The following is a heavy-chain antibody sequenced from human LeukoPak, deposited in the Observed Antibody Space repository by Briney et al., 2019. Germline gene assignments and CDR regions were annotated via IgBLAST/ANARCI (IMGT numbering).Heavy chain of an antibody. CDR2: VSSASSHV. V-gene: IGHV3-21*01. CDR3: ARDLMRFLEWVN. Sequence: GESLRLSCVASGFSFSTYAMNWVRHAPGKGPEWVSYVSSASSHVYYADSVRGRFFISRDNAKNSLYLQMNSLRAEDTAVYYCARDLMRFLEWVNWGQGTLVTVSS. CDR1: GFSFSTYA. D-gene: IGHD3-3*01. J-gene: IGHJ4*02.